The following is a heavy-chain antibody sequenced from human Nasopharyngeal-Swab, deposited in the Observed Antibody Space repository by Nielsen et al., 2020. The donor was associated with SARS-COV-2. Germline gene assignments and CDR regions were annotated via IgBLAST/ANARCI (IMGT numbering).Heavy chain of an antibody. CDR2: MNPNSGNT. Sequence: ASVNVSRKASGYTFTSYDIHWVRQATGQGREGMGWMNPNSGNTGHAQKFQGRVTMTRNNPISTAYMELSSLRSEDTAVYYCASGWLLHAFDIWGQGTMVTVSS. V-gene: IGHV1-8*01. D-gene: IGHD6-19*01. CDR3: ASGWLLHAFDI. J-gene: IGHJ3*02. CDR1: GYTFTSYD.